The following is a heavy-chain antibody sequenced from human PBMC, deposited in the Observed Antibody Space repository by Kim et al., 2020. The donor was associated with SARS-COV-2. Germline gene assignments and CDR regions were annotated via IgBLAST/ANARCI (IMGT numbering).Heavy chain of an antibody. V-gene: IGHV3-23*01. CDR1: GFTFSSYA. CDR2: ISGSGGST. J-gene: IGHJ6*02. D-gene: IGHD3-22*01. Sequence: GGSLRLSCAASGFTFSSYAMSWVRQAPGKGLEWVSAISGSGGSTYYADSVKGRFTISRDNSKNTLYLQMNSLRAEDTAVYYCAKDGEVSSGYYYVDYYYGMDVWGQGTTVTVSS. CDR3: AKDGEVSSGYYYVDYYYGMDV.